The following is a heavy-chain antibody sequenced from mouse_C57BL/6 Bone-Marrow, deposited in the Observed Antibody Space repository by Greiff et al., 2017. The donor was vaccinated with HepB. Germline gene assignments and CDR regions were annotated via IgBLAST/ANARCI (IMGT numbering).Heavy chain of an antibody. Sequence: VQLQQSGPGLVQPSQSLSITCTVSGFSLTSYGVHWVRQSPGKGLEWLGVIWRGGSTDYNAAFMTRMGITKDNSNSQVFFKLNSLQADDTAIYYCAKGGGYDGGCDYWGQGTTLTVSS. J-gene: IGHJ2*01. V-gene: IGHV2-5*01. CDR1: GFSLTSYG. D-gene: IGHD2-2*01. CDR2: IWRGGST. CDR3: AKGGGYDGGCDY.